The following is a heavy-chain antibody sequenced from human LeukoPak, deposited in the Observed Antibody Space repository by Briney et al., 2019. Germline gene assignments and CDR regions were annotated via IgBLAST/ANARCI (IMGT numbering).Heavy chain of an antibody. CDR2: IYYSGST. V-gene: IGHV4-39*07. CDR3: ARIGRNDYSDPFTTRFDY. CDR1: GGAISGSGYY. J-gene: IGHJ4*02. D-gene: IGHD4-11*01. Sequence: SETLSLTCTVSGGAISGSGYYWGWIRQPPGKGLEWIGSIYYSGSTYYNPSLKSRVTISLDTSKNQFSLKLTSVTAADTAVYFCARIGRNDYSDPFTTRFDYWGQGTLVTVSS.